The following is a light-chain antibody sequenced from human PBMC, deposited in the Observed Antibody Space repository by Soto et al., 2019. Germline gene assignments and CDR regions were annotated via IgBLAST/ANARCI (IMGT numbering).Light chain of an antibody. V-gene: IGLV1-44*01. CDR2: SNN. CDR1: RSSIGSNT. CDR3: AAWDASLGGFYV. J-gene: IGLJ1*01. Sequence: QSVLTQPPSASGTPGQRVTISCSGRRSSIGSNTVNWYQHLPGSAPKLLIYSNNHRPSGVPDRFSASKAGASASLAISGLQSEDEGDYYCAAWDASLGGFYVFGSRTKVTVL.